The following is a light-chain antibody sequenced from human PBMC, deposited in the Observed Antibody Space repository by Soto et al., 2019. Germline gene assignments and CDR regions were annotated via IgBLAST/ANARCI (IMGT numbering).Light chain of an antibody. CDR1: QGISNY. J-gene: IGKJ4*01. CDR2: AAS. Sequence: DIQMTQSPSSLSASVGDRVTITCRASQGISNYLAWYQQKPGKVPKLLIYAASTWQSGFPSRFSGSGSGTDFSLIISSLRPEGVTTYHFQKYNSAPLAFGGGTKVEIK. V-gene: IGKV1-27*01. CDR3: QKYNSAPLA.